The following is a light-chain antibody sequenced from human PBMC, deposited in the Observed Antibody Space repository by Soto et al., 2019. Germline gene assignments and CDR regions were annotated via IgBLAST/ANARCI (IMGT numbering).Light chain of an antibody. CDR3: QSYDSSMSGYV. CDR1: SSNIGAGYD. Sequence: SERTQPRRVCVAPGERVAISYTGSSSNIGAGYDVHWYQQLPGTAPKLLIYGNSNRPSGVPDRFSGSKSGTSASLAITGLQAEDEADYYCQSYDSSMSGYVFGTGTKVTVL. V-gene: IGLV1-40*01. CDR2: GNS. J-gene: IGLJ1*01.